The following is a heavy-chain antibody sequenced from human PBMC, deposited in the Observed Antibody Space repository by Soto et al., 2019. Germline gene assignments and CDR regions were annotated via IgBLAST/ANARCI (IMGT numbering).Heavy chain of an antibody. CDR2: TYFRSKWYY. D-gene: IGHD6-13*01. CDR3: VRERITTSGTYWFDP. J-gene: IGHJ5*02. Sequence: PSQTLSLTCAISGDSFSSHSAAWNWIRQSPSRGLEWLGRTYFRSKWYYDYAGSVKRRTTINPDTSGNQFSLQLTAVTPEDTAVYYCVRERITTSGTYWFDPWGQGTLVTVSS. V-gene: IGHV6-1*01. CDR1: GDSFSSHSAA.